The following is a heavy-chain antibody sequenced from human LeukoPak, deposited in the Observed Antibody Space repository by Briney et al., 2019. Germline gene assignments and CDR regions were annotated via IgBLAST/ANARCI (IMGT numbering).Heavy chain of an antibody. CDR3: AKDYRIAAAGTGFDP. CDR2: ISGSGGST. V-gene: IGHV3-23*01. D-gene: IGHD6-13*01. Sequence: GGSLRLSCAAAGFTFSSYAMSWVRQAPGKGLEWVSAISGSGGSTYYADSVKGRFTISRDNSKNTLYLQMNSLRAEDTAVYYCAKDYRIAAAGTGFDPWGQGTLVTVSS. J-gene: IGHJ5*02. CDR1: GFTFSSYA.